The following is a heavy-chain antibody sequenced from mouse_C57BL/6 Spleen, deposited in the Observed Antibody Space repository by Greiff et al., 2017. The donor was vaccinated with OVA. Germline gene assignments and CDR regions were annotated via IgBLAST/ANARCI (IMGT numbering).Heavy chain of an antibody. CDR2: IYPGDGDT. J-gene: IGHJ2*01. Sequence: VQLQQSGPELVKPGASVKISCKASGYAFSSSWMNWVKQRPGKGLEWIGQIYPGDGDTNYNGKFKGKATLTADKSSSTAYMQLSSLTSEDSAVYFCARASNYVDFDYWGQGTTLTVSS. V-gene: IGHV1-82*01. CDR1: GYAFSSSW. D-gene: IGHD2-5*01. CDR3: ARASNYVDFDY.